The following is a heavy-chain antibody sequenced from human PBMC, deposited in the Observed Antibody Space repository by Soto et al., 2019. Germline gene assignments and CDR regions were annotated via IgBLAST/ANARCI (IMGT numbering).Heavy chain of an antibody. Sequence: PSQTLSLTCAISGDSVSSNSAAWNWIRQSPSRGLEWLGRTYYRSKWYNDYAVSVKSRITINPDTSKNQFSLQLNSVTPEDTAVYYCARGLYSSGWYLDAFEIWGQGTMVTVSS. D-gene: IGHD6-19*01. CDR2: TYYRSKWYN. J-gene: IGHJ3*02. CDR1: GDSVSSNSAA. CDR3: ARGLYSSGWYLDAFEI. V-gene: IGHV6-1*01.